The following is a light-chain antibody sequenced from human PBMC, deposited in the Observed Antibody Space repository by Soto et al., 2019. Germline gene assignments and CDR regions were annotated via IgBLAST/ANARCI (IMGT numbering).Light chain of an antibody. CDR3: QQYGSSPPGVT. V-gene: IGKV3-20*01. J-gene: IGKJ4*01. CDR2: GAS. Sequence: EIVLTQSPGTLSLSPGERATLSCRASQSVSSSYLAWYQQKPGQAPRLLIYGASSRATGIPDRFSGSGSGTDFTLTISRLEPEDFAVYYCQQYGSSPPGVTFGGGTKVDIK. CDR1: QSVSSSY.